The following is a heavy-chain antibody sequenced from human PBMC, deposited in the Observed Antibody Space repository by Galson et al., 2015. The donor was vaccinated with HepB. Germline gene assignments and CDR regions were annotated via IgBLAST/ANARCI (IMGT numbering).Heavy chain of an antibody. Sequence: VKVSCKASGGTFSSYAISWVRQAPGQGLEWMGGIIPIFGTANYAQKFQGRVTITADESTSTAYMELSSLRSEDTAVYYCARVVEAAAGFYYYYGMDVWGQGTTVTVSS. V-gene: IGHV1-69*13. CDR3: ARVVEAAAGFYYYYGMDV. CDR2: IIPIFGTA. CDR1: GGTFSSYA. D-gene: IGHD6-13*01. J-gene: IGHJ6*02.